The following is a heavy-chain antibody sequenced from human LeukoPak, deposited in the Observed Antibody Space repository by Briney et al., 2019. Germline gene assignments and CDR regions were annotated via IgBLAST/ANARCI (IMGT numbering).Heavy chain of an antibody. J-gene: IGHJ4*02. CDR2: IYHSGST. Sequence: SETLSLTCTVSGGSISSSSYYWGWIRQPPGKGLEWIGEIYHSGSTNYNPSLKSRVTISVDKSKNQFSLKLSSVTAADTAVYYCAREILTGYPDYWGQGTLVTVSS. D-gene: IGHD3-9*01. CDR1: GGSISSSSYY. V-gene: IGHV4-39*07. CDR3: AREILTGYPDY.